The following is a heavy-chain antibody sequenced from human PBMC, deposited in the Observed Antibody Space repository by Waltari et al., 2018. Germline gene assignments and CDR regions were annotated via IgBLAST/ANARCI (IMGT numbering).Heavy chain of an antibody. V-gene: IGHV3-53*01. J-gene: IGHJ4*01. CDR3: ARGETAVLDY. CDR2: FYSGGRT. Sequence: EVQLVESGGGLIQPGGSLRLSCAASGFNINYNYMTWVRQAPGKGLEWVSVFYSGGRTDYPLSMKGRVTISRDTYKNLVFLEMKSLRAEDTAVYYCARGETAVLDYWGHGTLVTVSS. D-gene: IGHD6-6*01. CDR1: GFNINYNY.